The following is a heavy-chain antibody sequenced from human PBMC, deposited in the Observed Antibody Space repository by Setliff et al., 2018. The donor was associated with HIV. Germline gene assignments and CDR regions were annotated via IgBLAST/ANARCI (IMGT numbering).Heavy chain of an antibody. J-gene: IGHJ4*02. CDR2: ISYDGSNK. CDR3: AAVFTAVPGRSLDY. CDR1: GFTFSNSA. Sequence: GGSLRLSCAASGFTFSNSAMHWVRQAPGKGLGWVAGISYDGSNKYYADSVRGRFTISRDNAKNSLHLQMSGLRTEDTAVYYCAAVFTAVPGRSLDYWGQGTLVTVSS. V-gene: IGHV3-30*04. D-gene: IGHD6-19*01.